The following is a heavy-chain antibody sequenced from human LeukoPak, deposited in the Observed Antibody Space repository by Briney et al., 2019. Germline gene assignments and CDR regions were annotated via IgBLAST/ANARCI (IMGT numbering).Heavy chain of an antibody. V-gene: IGHV3-23*01. CDR1: EFTLSSYA. D-gene: IGHD2-21*02. CDR3: TKRDSASFSPPHY. J-gene: IGHJ4*02. Sequence: GGSLRLSCVGSEFTLSSYAMSWVRQAPRKGLEWVSSTSGRGDTTYYADSVKGRFTISKNISKNTLYLQMNSLTAEDTAVYYCTKRDSASFSPPHYWRRGTLVTVSS. CDR2: TSGRGDTT.